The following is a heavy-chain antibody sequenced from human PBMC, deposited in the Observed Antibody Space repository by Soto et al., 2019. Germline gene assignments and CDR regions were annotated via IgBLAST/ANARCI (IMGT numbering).Heavy chain of an antibody. V-gene: IGHV3-23*01. CDR3: AKSLNINWKNWFDL. CDR1: GFTFSSSD. J-gene: IGHJ5*02. CDR2: ISETGGRT. D-gene: IGHD1-1*01. Sequence: QLLESGGGLAQPGGSLTLSCAASGFTFSSSDMNWVHQAPGKGLEWVSIISETGGRTYYADSVKGRFTISRDNARSVLYLQMNSLRADDTAVYYCAKSLNINWKNWFDLWGQGTLVTVSS.